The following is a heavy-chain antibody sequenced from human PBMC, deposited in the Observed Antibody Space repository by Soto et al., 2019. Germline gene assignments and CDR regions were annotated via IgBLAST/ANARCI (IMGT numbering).Heavy chain of an antibody. V-gene: IGHV3-7*03. Sequence: AWWSLRLSCAASVFTFSSYWMSWFRQAPGKGLEWVANIKQDGSEKYYVDSVKGRFTISRDNAKNSLYLQMNSLRAEDTAVYYCARGGWDFDYWGQGTLVTVSS. CDR2: IKQDGSEK. CDR3: ARGGWDFDY. D-gene: IGHD1-26*01. J-gene: IGHJ4*02. CDR1: VFTFSSYW.